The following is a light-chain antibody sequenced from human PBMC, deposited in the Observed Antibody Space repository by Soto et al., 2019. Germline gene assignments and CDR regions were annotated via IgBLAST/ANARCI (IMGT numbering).Light chain of an antibody. Sequence: DIQMTQSPASLAASVGDRATITCRPSQHIDTNVNWYQQRPGKAPKLLISAASRLQHGVPLRFSGSGSPTHLTLIIINLQPEDFATYYCQQNYSIPYTFGQGTKLGIK. CDR1: QHIDTN. J-gene: IGKJ2*01. CDR2: AAS. V-gene: IGKV1-39*01. CDR3: QQNYSIPYT.